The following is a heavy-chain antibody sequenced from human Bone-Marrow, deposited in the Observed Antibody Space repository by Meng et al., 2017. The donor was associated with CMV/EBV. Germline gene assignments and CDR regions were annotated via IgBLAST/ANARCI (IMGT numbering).Heavy chain of an antibody. CDR2: ISSSGSTI. D-gene: IGHD3-3*01. J-gene: IGHJ6*02. CDR1: GFTFSDYY. V-gene: IGHV3-11*04. Sequence: GGSLRLSCAASGFTFSDYYMSWIRQAPGKGLEWVSYISSSGSTIYYADSVKGRFTISRDNSKNTLYLQMNSLRAEDTAVYYCARNIDYDFWSGYHYGMDVWGQGTTVTVSS. CDR3: ARNIDYDFWSGYHYGMDV.